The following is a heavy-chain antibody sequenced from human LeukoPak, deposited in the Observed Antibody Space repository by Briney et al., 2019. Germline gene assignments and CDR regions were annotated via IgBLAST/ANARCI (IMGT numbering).Heavy chain of an antibody. CDR1: GFTFRSYT. D-gene: IGHD4-17*01. Sequence: GGSLRLSCAASGFTFRSYTMNWVRQAPGKGLDWVAYISGGGSAIYYADSVKGRFTISRDNAKNSLYLQLNSLRDEDTAVYYCARAPPDYGDFDYWGQGTLVTVSS. V-gene: IGHV3-48*02. J-gene: IGHJ4*02. CDR3: ARAPPDYGDFDY. CDR2: ISGGGSAI.